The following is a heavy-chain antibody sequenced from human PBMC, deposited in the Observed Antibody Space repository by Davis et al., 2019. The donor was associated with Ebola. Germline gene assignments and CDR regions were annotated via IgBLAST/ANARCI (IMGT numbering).Heavy chain of an antibody. CDR2: INEDGSQK. J-gene: IGHJ6*03. CDR3: ASLGAGRYYYYYYMDV. D-gene: IGHD3-16*01. CDR1: GLTFNMYW. V-gene: IGHV3-7*01. Sequence: PGGSLRLSCAASGLTFNMYWMTWVRQAPGKGLEWVANINEDGSQKYYVDSVRGRFTISRDNAKNTLYLQMNSLRAEDTAVYYCASLGAGRYYYYYYMDVWGKGTTVTVSS.